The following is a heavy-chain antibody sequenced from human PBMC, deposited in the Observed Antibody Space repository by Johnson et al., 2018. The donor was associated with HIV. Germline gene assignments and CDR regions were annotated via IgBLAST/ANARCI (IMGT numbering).Heavy chain of an antibody. CDR3: ARGVTGYSYGT. Sequence: MLLVESGGGVVQPGRSLRLSCAASGFTFSSYAMHWVRQAPGKGLEWVSGINWNGATPGSADSVKGRFTISRDNPKNFLYLQMNSLRVEDTAVYYCARGVTGYSYGTWGQGTMVTVSS. V-gene: IGHV3-20*04. D-gene: IGHD5-18*01. J-gene: IGHJ3*01. CDR2: INWNGATP. CDR1: GFTFSSYA.